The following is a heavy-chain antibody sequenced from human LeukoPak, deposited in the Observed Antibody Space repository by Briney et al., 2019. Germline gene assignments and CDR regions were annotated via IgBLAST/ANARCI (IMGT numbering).Heavy chain of an antibody. Sequence: GGSLRLSCAASGFTFSNAWMSWVRQAPGKGLEWVGRIKSKTDGGTTDYAAPVKGRFTISRDDSKNTLYLQMNSLKTEDTAVYYCTTFSDDSSGYGPHDAFDIWGQGTMVTVSS. CDR1: GFTFSNAW. V-gene: IGHV3-15*01. J-gene: IGHJ3*02. D-gene: IGHD3-22*01. CDR2: IKSKTDGGTT. CDR3: TTFSDDSSGYGPHDAFDI.